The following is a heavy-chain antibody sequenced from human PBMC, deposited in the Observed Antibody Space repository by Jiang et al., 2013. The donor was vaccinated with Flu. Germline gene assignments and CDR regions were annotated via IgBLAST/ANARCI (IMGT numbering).Heavy chain of an antibody. CDR2: ISSSGSTI. V-gene: IGHV3-48*03. D-gene: IGHD3-10*02. CDR3: ARGILVRGAPMEGVRSSNY. CDR1: GFTFSSYE. Sequence: RLSCAASGFTFSSYEMNWVRQAPGKGLEWVSYISSSGSTIYYADSVKGRFTISRDNAKNSLYLQMHSLRAEDTAVYFCARGILVRGAPMEGVRSSNYWGQGSLVTVSS. J-gene: IGHJ4*02.